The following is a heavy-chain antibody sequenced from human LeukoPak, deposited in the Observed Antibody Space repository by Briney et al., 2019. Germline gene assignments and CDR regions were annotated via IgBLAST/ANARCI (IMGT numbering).Heavy chain of an antibody. CDR2: ISWNSGSI. V-gene: IGHV3-9*01. CDR3: AKDRYSGPRVAFDI. Sequence: GGSLRLSCAASGFTFDDYAMHWVRQAPGKGLEWVSGISWNSGSIGYADSVKGRFTISRDNAKNSLYLQMNSLRAEDTALYYCAKDRYSGPRVAFDIWGQGTTVTVSS. J-gene: IGHJ3*02. CDR1: GFTFDDYA. D-gene: IGHD1-26*01.